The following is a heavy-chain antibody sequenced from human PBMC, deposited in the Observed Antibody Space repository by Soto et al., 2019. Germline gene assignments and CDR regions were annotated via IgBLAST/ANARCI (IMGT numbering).Heavy chain of an antibody. V-gene: IGHV3-13*01. CDR1: GFTFSSYD. Sequence: GGSLRLSCAASGFTFSSYDMHWVRQATGKGLEWVSAIGTAGDTYYPGSVKGRFTISRENAKNSLYLQMNSLRAGDTAVYYCARESSSSRAFDIWGQGTMVTVSS. CDR2: IGTAGDT. D-gene: IGHD6-13*01. J-gene: IGHJ3*02. CDR3: ARESSSSRAFDI.